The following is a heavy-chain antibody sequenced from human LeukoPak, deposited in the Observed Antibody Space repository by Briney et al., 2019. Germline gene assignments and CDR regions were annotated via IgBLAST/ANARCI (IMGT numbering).Heavy chain of an antibody. CDR1: GGSFSGYY. CDR3: ARGYWGSGY. CDR2: INHSRST. V-gene: IGHV4-34*01. J-gene: IGHJ4*02. D-gene: IGHD7-27*01. Sequence: SETLSLTCAVYGGSFSGYYWSWIRQPPGKGLEWIGEINHSRSTNYNPSLKSRVTISVDTSKNQFSLKLSSVTAADTAVYYCARGYWGSGYWGQGTLVTVSS.